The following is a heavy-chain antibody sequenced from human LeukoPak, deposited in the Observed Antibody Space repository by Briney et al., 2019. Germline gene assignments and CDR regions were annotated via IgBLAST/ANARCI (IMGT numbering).Heavy chain of an antibody. J-gene: IGHJ4*02. CDR2: INPDSGDT. CDR3: ARGSGIAAGGTRGKDY. Sequence: ASVKVSCKASGYTFTGYCLHWVRQAPGQGLEWMGWINPDSGDTNYAQKFQGRVTMTSDTSITTAYMELTRLIFDDTAAYYCARGSGIAAGGTRGKDYWGQGVLVTVSS. V-gene: IGHV1-2*02. CDR1: GYTFTGYC. D-gene: IGHD6-13*01.